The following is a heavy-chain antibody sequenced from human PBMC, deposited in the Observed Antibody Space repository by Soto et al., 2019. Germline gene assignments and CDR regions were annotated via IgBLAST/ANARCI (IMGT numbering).Heavy chain of an antibody. CDR1: GFTFSSYA. V-gene: IGHV3-23*01. D-gene: IGHD2-2*01. CDR3: AKDSGVIVVVPAAYDY. J-gene: IGHJ4*02. CDR2: ISGSGGST. Sequence: GGSLRLSCAASGFTFSSYAMSWVRQAPGKGLEWVSAISGSGGSTYYADSVKGRFTISRDNSKNTLYLQMNSLRAEDTAVYYCAKDSGVIVVVPAAYDYWGQGTLVTVSS.